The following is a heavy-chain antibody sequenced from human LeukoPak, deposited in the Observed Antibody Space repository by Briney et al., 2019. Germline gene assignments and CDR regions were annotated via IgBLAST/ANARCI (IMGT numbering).Heavy chain of an antibody. CDR3: ARGFRAFDF. CDR2: ISSTSTSI. CDR1: GFTFSNYA. J-gene: IGHJ3*01. V-gene: IGHV3-21*01. Sequence: SPGGSLRLSCAASGFTFSNYAMTWVRQAPGKGLEWVSSISSTSTSIYHADSVEGRFTISRDNTKNSLYLQMDSPRAEDTAVYYCARGFRAFDFWAQGTMVTVSS.